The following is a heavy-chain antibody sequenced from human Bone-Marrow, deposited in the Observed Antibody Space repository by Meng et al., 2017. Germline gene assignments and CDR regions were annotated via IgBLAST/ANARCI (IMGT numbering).Heavy chain of an antibody. J-gene: IGHJ4*02. CDR1: GFTFSSYW. CDR3: ARFTPFDY. V-gene: IGHV3-74*01. CDR2: INTDGSSP. Sequence: EVDLGGSGGALVQPGGSLRLSCTATGFTFSSYWMHWVRQAPGKGPVWVSRINTDGSSPDYADSVKGRFTISRDNAKNTLYLQMNSLRAEDTAMYYCARFTPFDYWGQGTLVTVSS.